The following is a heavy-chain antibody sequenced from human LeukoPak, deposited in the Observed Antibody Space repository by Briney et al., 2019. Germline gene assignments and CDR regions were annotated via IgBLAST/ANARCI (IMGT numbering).Heavy chain of an antibody. CDR2: ISGSGGST. J-gene: IGHJ6*02. CDR3: AKDPPVGFGEPYRRDYYGMDV. Sequence: PGGSLRLSCAASGFTFSSYAMSWVRQAPGKGLEWVSAISGSGGSTYYADSVKGRFTISRDNSKNTLYLQMNSLRAEDTAVYYCAKDPPVGFGEPYRRDYYGMDVWGQGTTVTVSS. D-gene: IGHD3-10*01. CDR1: GFTFSSYA. V-gene: IGHV3-23*01.